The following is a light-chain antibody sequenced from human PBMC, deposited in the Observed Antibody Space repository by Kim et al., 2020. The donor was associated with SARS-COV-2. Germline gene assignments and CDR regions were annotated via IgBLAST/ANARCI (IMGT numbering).Light chain of an antibody. CDR2: DVS. J-gene: IGLJ1*01. CDR1: SSDVGGYNY. CDR3: SSYTSSSGYV. Sequence: QSALTQPASVSGSPGQSITISCTGTSSDVGGYNYVSCYQQHPAKPPKLMIYDVSKRPSGVSNRFSASKSGNTAPLTISGLQAEDEADYYCSSYTSSSGYVFGTGTKVTVL. V-gene: IGLV2-14*01.